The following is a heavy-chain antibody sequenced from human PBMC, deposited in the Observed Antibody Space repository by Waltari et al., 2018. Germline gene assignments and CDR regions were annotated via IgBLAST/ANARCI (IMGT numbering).Heavy chain of an antibody. CDR3: AREEGLYCSGGSCYSGQTLLDP. V-gene: IGHV1-69*01. J-gene: IGHJ5*02. D-gene: IGHD2-15*01. Sequence: QVQLVQSGAEVKKPGSSVKVSCKASGGTFSSYAISWVRQAPGQGLEWMGGIIPIFGKANYAQKFQGRVTITADESTSTAYRELSSLRSDDTAVYYCAREEGLYCSGGSCYSGQTLLDPWGQGTLVTVSS. CDR1: GGTFSSYA. CDR2: IIPIFGKA.